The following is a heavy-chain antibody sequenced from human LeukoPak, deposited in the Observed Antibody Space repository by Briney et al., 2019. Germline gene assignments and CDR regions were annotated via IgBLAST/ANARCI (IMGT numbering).Heavy chain of an antibody. CDR1: GFTFSSYW. D-gene: IGHD1-14*01. J-gene: IGHJ4*02. V-gene: IGHV3-74*01. CDR3: ASPNRNYFDY. Sequence: GGSLRLSCAASGFTFSSYWMRWVRHAPGKGLVWVSRINSDGSSTSYADSVKGRFTISRDNAKNTLYLQMNSLRAEDTAVYYCASPNRNYFDYWGQGTLVTVSS. CDR2: INSDGSST.